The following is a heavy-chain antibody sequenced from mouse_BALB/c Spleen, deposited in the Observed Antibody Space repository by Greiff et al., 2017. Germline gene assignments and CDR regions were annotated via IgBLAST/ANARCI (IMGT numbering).Heavy chain of an antibody. CDR2: ISSGGST. CDR1: GFTFSSYA. D-gene: IGHD2-4*01. V-gene: IGHV5-6-5*01. J-gene: IGHJ3*01. CDR3: ARRGYDYGFAY. Sequence: EVKVEESGGGLVKPGGSLKLSCAASGFTFSSYAMSWVRQTPEKRLEWVASISSGGSTYYPDSVKGRFTISRDNARNILYLQMSSLRSEDTAMYYCARRGYDYGFAYWGQGTLVTVSA.